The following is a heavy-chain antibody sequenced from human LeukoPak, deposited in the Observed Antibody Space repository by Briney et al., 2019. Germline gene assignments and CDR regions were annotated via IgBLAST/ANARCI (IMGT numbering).Heavy chain of an antibody. J-gene: IGHJ3*02. CDR3: ARVRDGYNDAYDI. V-gene: IGHV1-24*01. Sequence: ASVKVSCKVSGYTLTELSMHWVRQAPGKGLEWMGGFDPEDGDTSYAQTFQGRVFMTRDTSTSTVYMELSSLKSEDTAVYYCARVRDGYNDAYDIWGQGTMVTVSS. CDR1: GYTLTELS. D-gene: IGHD5-24*01. CDR2: FDPEDGDT.